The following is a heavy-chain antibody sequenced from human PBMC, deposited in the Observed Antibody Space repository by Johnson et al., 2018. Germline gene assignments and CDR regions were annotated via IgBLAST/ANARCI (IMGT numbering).Heavy chain of an antibody. CDR2: VSGSGGNA. V-gene: IGHV3-23*04. D-gene: IGHD6-19*01. CDR1: GFTFSSYA. CDR3: AKDTGIRGWRFDY. Sequence: VQLVQSGGGLVQXGGSLRLSCVASGFTFSSYAMCWVRQDPGEGLEWVSTVSGSGGNAHYSDSVKGRCTIDRDNSKKTMDLQMNSLRAEDSAGYYCAKDTGIRGWRFDYWGQGTLVTVSS. J-gene: IGHJ4*02.